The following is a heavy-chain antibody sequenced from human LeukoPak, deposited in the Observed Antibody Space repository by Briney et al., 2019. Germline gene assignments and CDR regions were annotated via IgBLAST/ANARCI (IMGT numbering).Heavy chain of an antibody. CDR3: AAVTYHSGWYRYFDY. Sequence: ASVKVSCKFSGYTLTELSLHWLRQPPAKGLGGMGGFDPEDGETIYAQKFQGRVTMTEDTSTDTAYMELSSLRSEDTAVYYCAAVTYHSGWYRYFDYWGQGTLVTVSS. CDR2: FDPEDGET. J-gene: IGHJ4*02. D-gene: IGHD6-19*01. V-gene: IGHV1-24*01. CDR1: GYTLTELS.